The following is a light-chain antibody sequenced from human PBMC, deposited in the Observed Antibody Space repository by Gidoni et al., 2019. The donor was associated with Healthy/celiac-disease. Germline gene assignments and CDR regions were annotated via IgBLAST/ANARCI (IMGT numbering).Light chain of an antibody. CDR2: DVS. Sequence: QSALTQPASVSGSPGQSITISCTGTSSDVGCYNYVSWYQQHPGKAPKLMIYDVSKLPSGVSNRFSGSKSGNTASMNISGLQAEDEADYYCSSYTSSSTLGVVFGGGTKLTVL. CDR3: SSYTSSSTLGVV. CDR1: SSDVGCYNY. V-gene: IGLV2-14*01. J-gene: IGLJ2*01.